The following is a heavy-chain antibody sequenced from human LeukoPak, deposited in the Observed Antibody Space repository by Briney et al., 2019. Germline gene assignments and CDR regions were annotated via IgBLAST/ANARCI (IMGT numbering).Heavy chain of an antibody. J-gene: IGHJ4*02. CDR3: GSEMTNRYYFDY. CDR2: ISSDGSNE. V-gene: IGHV3-30*04. Sequence: PGGSLRLSCAASGFTFTSFPMHWVSQAPGKGREWVAFISSDGSNEYYADSVQGRFTISRDDSKNTLYLQMNSLRAEDTAVYYCGSEMTNRYYFDYWGQGTLVTVSS. D-gene: IGHD1-14*01. CDR1: GFTFTSFP.